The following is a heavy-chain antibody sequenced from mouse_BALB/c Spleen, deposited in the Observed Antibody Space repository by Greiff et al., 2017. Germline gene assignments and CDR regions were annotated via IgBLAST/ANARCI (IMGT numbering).Heavy chain of an antibody. CDR1: GFTFSSYA. V-gene: IGHV5-6-5*01. CDR3: ARGRYYGSSYDYAMDY. D-gene: IGHD1-1*01. Sequence: DVKLQESGGGLVKPGGSLKLSCAASGFTFSSYAMSWVRQTPEKRLEWVASISSGGSTYYPDSVKGRFTISRDNARNILYLQMSSLRSEDTAMYYCARGRYYGSSYDYAMDYWGQGTSVTVSS. J-gene: IGHJ4*01. CDR2: ISSGGST.